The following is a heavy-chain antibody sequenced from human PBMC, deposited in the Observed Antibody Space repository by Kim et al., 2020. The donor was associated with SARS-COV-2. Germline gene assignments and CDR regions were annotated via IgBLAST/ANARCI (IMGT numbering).Heavy chain of an antibody. CDR3: ARDPGYCSGGRCYKGPFDY. V-gene: IGHV3-33*01. J-gene: IGHJ4*02. CDR2: IWYDGSNK. D-gene: IGHD2-15*01. CDR1: GFTFSSYG. Sequence: GGSLRLSCAASGFTFSSYGMHWVRQAPGKGLEWVAVIWYDGSNKYYADSVKGRFTVSRDNSKNTLYLQMNSLRAEDTAVYYCARDPGYCSGGRCYKGPFDYWGQGGLVTVSS.